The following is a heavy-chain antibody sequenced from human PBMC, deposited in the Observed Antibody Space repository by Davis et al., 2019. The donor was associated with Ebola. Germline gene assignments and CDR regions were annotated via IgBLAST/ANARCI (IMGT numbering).Heavy chain of an antibody. CDR1: GASISSYY. V-gene: IGHV4-4*07. J-gene: IGHJ4*02. D-gene: IGHD3-10*01. CDR2: VYASGST. CDR3: SERGSSV. Sequence: PSETLSLTCTVSGASISSYYWSWIRQPAGKAVEWIGRVYASGSTNYNPSLKSRVTISEDTSKNQFSLKLTSVTAADTAMYYCSERGSSVWGQGTLVTVSS.